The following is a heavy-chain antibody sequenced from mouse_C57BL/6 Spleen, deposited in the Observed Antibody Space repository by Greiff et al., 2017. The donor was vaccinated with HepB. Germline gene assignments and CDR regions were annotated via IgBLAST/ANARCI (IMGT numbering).Heavy chain of an antibody. V-gene: IGHV3-6*01. J-gene: IGHJ2*01. D-gene: IGHD2-3*01. CDR2: ISYDGSN. CDR1: GYSITSGYY. CDR3: AREGLLRYPDY. Sequence: DVKLQESGPGLVKPSQSLSLTCSVTGYSITSGYYWNWIRQFPGNKLEWMGYISYDGSNNYNPSLKNRISITRDTSKNQFFLKLNSVTTEDTATYYCAREGLLRYPDYWGQGTTLTVSS.